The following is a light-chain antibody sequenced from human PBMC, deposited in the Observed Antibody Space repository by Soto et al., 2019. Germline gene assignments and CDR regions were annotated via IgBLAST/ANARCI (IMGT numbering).Light chain of an antibody. CDR3: LVWESSSDQYV. J-gene: IGLJ1*01. CDR2: DDA. Sequence: SYELPQPPSVSVAPGQTARITCGGEKVENKNVHWYQQKAGQAPVLVVFDDADRPSGIPDRFSGSYSGNTATLTISRVEAGDEADYYCLVWESSSDQYVFGTGIKLTVL. V-gene: IGLV3-21*02. CDR1: KVENKN.